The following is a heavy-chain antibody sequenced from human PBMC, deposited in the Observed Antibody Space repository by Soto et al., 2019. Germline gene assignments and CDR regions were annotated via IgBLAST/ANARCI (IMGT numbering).Heavy chain of an antibody. Sequence: QVQLVESGGGVVQPGRSLRLSCAASGFTFSSYGMHWVRQAPGKGLEWVAVISYDGSNKYYADSVKGRFTISRDNSKNTLYLQMNSLRAEDTAVYYCAKEGLYGDYVPTGYNWFDPWGQGTLVTVSS. CDR1: GFTFSSYG. J-gene: IGHJ5*02. D-gene: IGHD4-17*01. CDR2: ISYDGSNK. CDR3: AKEGLYGDYVPTGYNWFDP. V-gene: IGHV3-30*18.